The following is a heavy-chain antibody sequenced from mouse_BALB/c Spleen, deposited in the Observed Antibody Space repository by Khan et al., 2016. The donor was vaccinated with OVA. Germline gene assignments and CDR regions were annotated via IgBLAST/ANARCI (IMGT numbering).Heavy chain of an antibody. Sequence: VQLQESGPELKKPGETVKFSCKASGYTFKNHGMNWVKQAPGKGLKWMGWINTYTGEPTYVEDFKGRFAFSLETSASTAYLQINNLKNEDTATYFCARPPFFSYVMVYWGQGTSVTVSS. CDR1: GYTFKNHG. CDR3: ARPPFFSYVMVY. V-gene: IGHV9-3-1*01. CDR2: INTYTGEP. J-gene: IGHJ4*01.